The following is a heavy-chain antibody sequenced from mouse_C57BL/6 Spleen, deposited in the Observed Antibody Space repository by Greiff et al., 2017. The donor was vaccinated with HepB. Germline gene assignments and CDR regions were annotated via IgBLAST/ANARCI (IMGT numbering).Heavy chain of an antibody. CDR3: ARDGWYDYYGSSKFDY. CDR1: GFTFSSYA. V-gene: IGHV5-4*01. J-gene: IGHJ2*01. CDR2: ISDGGSYT. D-gene: IGHD1-1*01. Sequence: DVQLVESGGGLVKPGGSLKLSCAASGFTFSSYAMSWVRQTPENRLEWVATISDGGSYTYYPDNVKGRFTISRDNAKNNLYLQMNHLKSEDTAMYYCARDGWYDYYGSSKFDYWGQGTTLTVSS.